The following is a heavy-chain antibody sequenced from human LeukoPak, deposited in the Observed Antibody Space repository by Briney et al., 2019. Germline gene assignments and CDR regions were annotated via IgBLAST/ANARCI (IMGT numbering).Heavy chain of an antibody. CDR2: IYYSGST. J-gene: IGHJ4*02. V-gene: IGHV4-39*07. Sequence: SETLSLTCTVSGGSISSSSYYWGWLPQPPGKGLEWIGSIYYSGSTYYNPSLKSRVTISVDTSKNQFSLKLSSVTAADTAVYYCARDRDDYVWGSYRRGFDYWGQGTLVSVSS. CDR3: ARDRDDYVWGSYRRGFDY. CDR1: GGSISSSSYY. D-gene: IGHD3-16*02.